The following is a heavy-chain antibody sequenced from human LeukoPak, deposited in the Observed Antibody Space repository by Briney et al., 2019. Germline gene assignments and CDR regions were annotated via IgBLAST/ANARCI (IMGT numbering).Heavy chain of an antibody. D-gene: IGHD6-19*01. CDR1: GFTSSDYW. V-gene: IGHV3-74*01. Sequence: GGSLRLSCAASGFTSSDYWMHWVRQAPGKGLVWVSRINTDGCSTSYADSVKGRFTISRDNAKNTLYLQMNSLRVEDTAVYYCARPRYSSGWYDFQHWGQGTLVTVSS. J-gene: IGHJ1*01. CDR2: INTDGCST. CDR3: ARPRYSSGWYDFQH.